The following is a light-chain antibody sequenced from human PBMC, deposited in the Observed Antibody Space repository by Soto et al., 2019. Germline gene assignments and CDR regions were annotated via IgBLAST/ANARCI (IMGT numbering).Light chain of an antibody. CDR3: QQRSNWPLT. Sequence: DIQMTQSPSSLSASVGDRVTITCRASQGIRNYLAWYQQRPGKVPKLLIYAASTLQSGVPSRFSGSGSGTDFTLTISSLQPEDIAVYYCQQRSNWPLTFGGGTKVEIK. V-gene: IGKV1-27*01. J-gene: IGKJ4*01. CDR2: AAS. CDR1: QGIRNY.